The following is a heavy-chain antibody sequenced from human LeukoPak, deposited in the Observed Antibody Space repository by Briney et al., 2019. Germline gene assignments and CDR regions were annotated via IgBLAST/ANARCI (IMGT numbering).Heavy chain of an antibody. V-gene: IGHV1-69*05. D-gene: IGHD3-22*01. CDR1: GGTFSSYA. CDR3: AREYDSSGYYYGY. CDR2: IIPIYGTA. Sequence: SVKVSCKASGGTFSSYAISWVRQAPGQGLEWMGGIIPIYGTANYAQKFQGRVTITTDESTSTAYMELSSLRSEDTAVYYCAREYDSSGYYYGYWGQGTLVTVSS. J-gene: IGHJ4*02.